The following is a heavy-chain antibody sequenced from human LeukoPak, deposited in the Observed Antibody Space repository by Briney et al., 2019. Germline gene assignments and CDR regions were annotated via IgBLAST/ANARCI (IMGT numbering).Heavy chain of an antibody. CDR1: GGSISSSNNY. V-gene: IGHV4-39*07. J-gene: IGHJ5*02. CDR2: IYYSGST. CDR3: ARGEIRVPLNWFDP. D-gene: IGHD1-26*01. Sequence: SETLSLTCSVSGGSISSSNNYWGWIRQPPGRGLEYIGSIYYSGSTYYNPSLKSRVTISVDTSKNQFSLKLRSVTAADTAVYYCARGEIRVPLNWFDPWGQGTLVTVSS.